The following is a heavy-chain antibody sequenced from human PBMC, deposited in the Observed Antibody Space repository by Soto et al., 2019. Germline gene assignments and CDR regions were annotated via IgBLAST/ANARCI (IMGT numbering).Heavy chain of an antibody. CDR3: ARVGYSSGWLHFDY. CDR2: INHSGST. CDR1: GVYFSCYY. V-gene: IGHV4-34*01. Sequence: SETLSVTCAVEGVYFSCYYLILLRPPPGKGLEWIGEINHSGSTNYNPSLKSRVTISVDTSKNQFSLKLSSVTAADTAVYYCARVGYSSGWLHFDYWGQGTLVTVSS. D-gene: IGHD6-19*01. J-gene: IGHJ4*02.